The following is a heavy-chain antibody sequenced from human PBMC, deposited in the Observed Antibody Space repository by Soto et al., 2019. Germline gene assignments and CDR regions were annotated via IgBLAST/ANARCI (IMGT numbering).Heavy chain of an antibody. J-gene: IGHJ4*02. CDR3: AKESLPEHYGDTLFDY. CDR1: GFSFKNYA. V-gene: IGHV3-23*01. CDR2: FNAGGRA. Sequence: EVQLLESGGALVQPGGSLRLSCAASGFSFKNYALSWVRKAPGKGLEWVSTFNAGGRAHYAASVQGRFTIARDSSQNTVHLQISNLRPEDTAVYYCAKESLPEHYGDTLFDYWGQGTRVTVSS. D-gene: IGHD4-17*01.